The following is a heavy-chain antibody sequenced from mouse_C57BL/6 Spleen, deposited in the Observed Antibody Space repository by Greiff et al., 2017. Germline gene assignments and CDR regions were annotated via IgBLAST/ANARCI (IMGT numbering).Heavy chain of an antibody. CDR2: IWRGGST. Sequence: QVQLQQSGPGLVQPSQSLSITCTVSGFSLTSYGVHWVRQSPGKGLEWLGLIWRGGSTDYNAAFMSRLSITKDNSKSQVFFKINRLQADDTAIYDGERANSGSSYGAMEYWGQGTSVTVAS. D-gene: IGHD1-1*01. V-gene: IGHV2-5*01. CDR1: GFSLTSYG. J-gene: IGHJ4*01. CDR3: ERANSGSSYGAMEY.